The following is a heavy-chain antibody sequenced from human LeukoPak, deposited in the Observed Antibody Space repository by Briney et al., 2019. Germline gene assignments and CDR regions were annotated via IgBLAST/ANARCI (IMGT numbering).Heavy chain of an antibody. V-gene: IGHV3-30*02. CDR2: IRYDGSSA. CDR1: GFTFSNYA. D-gene: IGHD3-22*01. J-gene: IGHJ4*02. Sequence: GGSLRLSCAASGFTFSNYAMHWVRQAPGKGLEWVAYIRYDGSSAYYADFVKGRFTISRDNSKNTLYLQMHSLRAEDTAVYYCAKASRGITMIVGVLSPYWGQGTLVTVSS. CDR3: AKASRGITMIVGVLSPY.